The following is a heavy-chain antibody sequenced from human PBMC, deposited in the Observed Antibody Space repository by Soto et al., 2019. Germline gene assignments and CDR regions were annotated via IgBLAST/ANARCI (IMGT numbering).Heavy chain of an antibody. CDR1: GFIFSTYG. CDR3: AKDMPLLGFLTYYYDSSGYYRLFDY. D-gene: IGHD3-22*01. J-gene: IGHJ4*02. Sequence: QVQLVESGGGVVQPGRSLGLSCAASGFIFSTYGMHWVRQAPGKGLEWVAVISYDGSTKYYADSVKGRFTISRDNSKNTLYLQMNSLRAEDTAVYYCAKDMPLLGFLTYYYDSSGYYRLFDYWGQGTLVTVSS. CDR2: ISYDGSTK. V-gene: IGHV3-30*18.